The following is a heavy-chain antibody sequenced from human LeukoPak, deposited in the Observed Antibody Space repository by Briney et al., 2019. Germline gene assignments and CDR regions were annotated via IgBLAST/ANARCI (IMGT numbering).Heavy chain of an antibody. CDR3: ARDTASQQWLVGDWFDP. V-gene: IGHV1-46*01. D-gene: IGHD6-19*01. Sequence: ASVKVSCKASGYTFTSYYMHWARQAPGQGLEWMGIINPSGGSTSYAQKFHGRVTMTRDTSTSTVYMELSSLRSEDTAVYYCARDTASQQWLVGDWFDPWGQGTLVTVSS. CDR2: INPSGGST. CDR1: GYTFTSYY. J-gene: IGHJ5*02.